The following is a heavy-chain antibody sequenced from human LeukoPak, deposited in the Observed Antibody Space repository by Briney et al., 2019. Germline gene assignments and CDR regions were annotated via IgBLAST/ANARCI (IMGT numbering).Heavy chain of an antibody. CDR2: IKQDGSER. V-gene: IGHV3-7*03. Sequence: GGSLRLSCVASGFTFGKYWMSWVRQAPGKGLEWVASIKQDGSERYYVDSVKGRFTISRDNAKNSLYLQMNSLRAEDTAVYYCTKDSDWAIDYWGQGTLVIVSS. CDR3: TKDSDWAIDY. D-gene: IGHD6-19*01. J-gene: IGHJ4*02. CDR1: GFTFGKYW.